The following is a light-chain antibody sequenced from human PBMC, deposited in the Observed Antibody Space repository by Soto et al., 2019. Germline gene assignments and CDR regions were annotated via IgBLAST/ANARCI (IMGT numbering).Light chain of an antibody. Sequence: QSALTQPASVSGSPGQSITISCTGTSSDVGGHNYVSWYQQHPGTAPKLMIYEVTNRPSGVSNRFSGSKSGNTASLTISGLLAEDEADYYCSSYTSSTTLDVVFGGGTQLTVL. V-gene: IGLV2-14*01. CDR1: SSDVGGHNY. J-gene: IGLJ2*01. CDR2: EVT. CDR3: SSYTSSTTLDVV.